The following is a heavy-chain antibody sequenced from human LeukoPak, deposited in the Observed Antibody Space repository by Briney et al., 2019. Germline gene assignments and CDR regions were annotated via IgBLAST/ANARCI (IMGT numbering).Heavy chain of an antibody. D-gene: IGHD5-24*01. J-gene: IGHJ4*02. CDR3: ARWLELMCNFDW. V-gene: IGHV3-7*01. CDR2: IKQVGSEK. Sequence: GGCLRLSCVGSGFTFSDYWMSWVRQAPGKGLEWVANIKQVGSEKDYVDALKGRFTISRDNAKNSLYLQMNSLRAEDTAVYYCARWLELMCNFDWWGQGNLVTVSS. CDR1: GFTFSDYW.